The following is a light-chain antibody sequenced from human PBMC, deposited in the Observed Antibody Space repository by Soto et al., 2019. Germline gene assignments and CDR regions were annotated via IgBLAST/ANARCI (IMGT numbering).Light chain of an antibody. V-gene: IGKV3-15*01. Sequence: ILMTQSPATLSVSPGERATLSCRASQSVSNNLAGYQQKPGQAPRLLIYDASTRATGIPARFSGSGSGTAFTLTISGLQSEDFAVYYCQQYNNWPPWTFGQGTKVEIK. CDR1: QSVSNN. J-gene: IGKJ1*01. CDR3: QQYNNWPPWT. CDR2: DAS.